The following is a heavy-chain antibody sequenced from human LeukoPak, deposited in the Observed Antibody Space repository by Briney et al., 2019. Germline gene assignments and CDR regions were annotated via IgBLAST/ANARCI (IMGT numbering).Heavy chain of an antibody. V-gene: IGHV3-49*04. CDR3: TRFISQLLYNY. J-gene: IGHJ4*02. Sequence: GGSLRLSCTASGLTFGDYAMCWVRQAPGKGLDWVGFIRSKAYGGTTEYAASVKGRFTISRDDSKSIAYLQMNSLKTEDTAVYYCTRFISQLLYNYWGQGTLVTVSS. CDR2: IRSKAYGGTT. CDR1: GLTFGDYA. D-gene: IGHD2-2*02.